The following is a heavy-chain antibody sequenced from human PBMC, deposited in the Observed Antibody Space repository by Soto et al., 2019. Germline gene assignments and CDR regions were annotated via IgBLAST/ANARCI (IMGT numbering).Heavy chain of an antibody. V-gene: IGHV5-51*01. CDR3: ARHKLLYFDSSGHVYYYYGMDV. Sequence: GESLKISCQCSGYTFSNFWIAWVRQLPGKGLEYMGIIYPGDSETRYSPSFHGKVTISADKSISTAYLQWSSLKASDTAMYYCARHKLLYFDSSGHVYYYYGMDVWGQGTTVTVSS. J-gene: IGHJ6*02. CDR1: GYTFSNFW. CDR2: IYPGDSET. D-gene: IGHD3-22*01.